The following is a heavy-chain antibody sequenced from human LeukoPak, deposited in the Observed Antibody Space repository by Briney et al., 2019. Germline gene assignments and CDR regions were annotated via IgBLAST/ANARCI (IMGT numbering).Heavy chain of an antibody. CDR2: FDPEDGET. J-gene: IGHJ4*02. CDR3: ATDPMGGSGWYDDY. D-gene: IGHD6-19*01. V-gene: IGHV1-24*01. Sequence: ASVKVSCKVSGYTLTELSMHWGRQAPGKGLEWMGGFDPEDGETIYAQKFQGRVTMTEDTSTDTAYMALSSLRSEDTAVYYCATDPMGGSGWYDDYWGQGTLVTVSS. CDR1: GYTLTELS.